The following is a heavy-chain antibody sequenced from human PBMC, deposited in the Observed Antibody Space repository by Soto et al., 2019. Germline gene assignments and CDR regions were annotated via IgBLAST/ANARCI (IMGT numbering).Heavy chain of an antibody. CDR1: GYTFTSYA. Sequence: GASVKVSCKASGYTFTSYAISWVRQAPGQGLEWMGRIIPILGIANYAQKFQGRVTITADKSTSTAYMELSSLRSEDTAVYYCAREDSSGYYQDDAFDIWGQGTMVTVSS. CDR2: IIPILGIA. D-gene: IGHD3-22*01. CDR3: AREDSSGYYQDDAFDI. V-gene: IGHV1-69*04. J-gene: IGHJ3*02.